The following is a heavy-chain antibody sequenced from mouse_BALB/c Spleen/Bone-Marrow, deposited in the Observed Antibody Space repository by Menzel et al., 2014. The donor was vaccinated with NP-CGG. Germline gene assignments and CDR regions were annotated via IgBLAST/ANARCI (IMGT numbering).Heavy chain of an antibody. CDR1: GYAFTNYL. CDR2: INPGSGGT. CDR3: AREKGKDAMDY. V-gene: IGHV1-54*01. D-gene: IGHD2-1*01. J-gene: IGHJ4*01. Sequence: QVQLQQPGAELVRPGTSVKVSCKASGYAFTNYLIEWVKQRPGQGLEWIGVINPGSGGTNYSEKFKGKATLTADKSSSTAYMQLSSLTSDDSAVYFCAREKGKDAMDYWGQGTSVTVSS.